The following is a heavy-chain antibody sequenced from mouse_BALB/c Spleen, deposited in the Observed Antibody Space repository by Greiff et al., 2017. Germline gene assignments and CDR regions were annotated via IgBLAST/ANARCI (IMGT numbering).Heavy chain of an antibody. CDR3: ARGRVHWYFDV. V-gene: IGHV5-6-5*01. CDR1: GFTFSSYA. J-gene: IGHJ1*01. D-gene: IGHD2-14*01. CDR2: ISSGGST. Sequence: EVNLVESGGGLVKPGGSLKLSCAASGFTFSSYAMSWVRQTPEKRLEWVASISSGGSTYYPDSVKGRFTISRDNARNILYLQMSSLRSEDTAMYYCARGRVHWYFDVWGAGTTVTVSS.